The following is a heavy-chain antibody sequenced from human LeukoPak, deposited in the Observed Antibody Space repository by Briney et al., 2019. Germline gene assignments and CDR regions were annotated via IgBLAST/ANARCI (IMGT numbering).Heavy chain of an antibody. CDR1: GFTFSSYS. D-gene: IGHD3-10*01. CDR3: AREWYDSGCLDY. Sequence: GRSLRLSCAASGFTFSSYSMNWVRQAPGKGLEWVSSISSSSSYIYYADSVKGRFTISRDNAKNSLYLQMNSPRAEDTAVYYCAREWYDSGCLDYWGQGTLVTVSS. V-gene: IGHV3-21*01. J-gene: IGHJ4*02. CDR2: ISSSSSYI.